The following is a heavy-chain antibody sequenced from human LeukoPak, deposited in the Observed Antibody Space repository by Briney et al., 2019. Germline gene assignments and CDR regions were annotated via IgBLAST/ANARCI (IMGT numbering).Heavy chain of an antibody. D-gene: IGHD5-18*01. CDR1: GSTFTRYW. CDR2: INDGDSNT. J-gene: IGHJ5*02. CDR3: ARRLLGYSYGYDGISLFDP. V-gene: IGHV5-51*01. Sequence: GESPQICCQGTGSTFTRYWIGGGRQVHGKGGGGGGIINDGDSNTKYSPSFEGQVTISADKSISTAYLQWSSLKSSDTAMYYCARRLLGYSYGYDGISLFDPWGQGTLVTVSS.